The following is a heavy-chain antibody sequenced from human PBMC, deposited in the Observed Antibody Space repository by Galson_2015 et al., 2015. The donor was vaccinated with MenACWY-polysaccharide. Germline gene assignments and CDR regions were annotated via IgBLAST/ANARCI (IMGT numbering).Heavy chain of an antibody. CDR3: ASTKAGTHYFEY. J-gene: IGHJ4*02. Sequence: SVKVSCKASGYTFTSYDINWVRQATGQGLEWMGWMNPNSGNTGYAQKFQGRVTMTRNTSINTAYMELGSLTSEDTAVYYCASTKAGTHYFEYWGQGTLATVSS. CDR1: GYTFTSYD. CDR2: MNPNSGNT. D-gene: IGHD6-19*01. V-gene: IGHV1-8*01.